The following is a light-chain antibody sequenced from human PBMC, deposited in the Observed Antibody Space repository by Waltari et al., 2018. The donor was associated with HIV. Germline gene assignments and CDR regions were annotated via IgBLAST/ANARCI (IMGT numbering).Light chain of an antibody. V-gene: IGKV1-5*03. CDR3: QQYRSYSPWT. CDR2: QAS. J-gene: IGKJ1*01. CDR1: QTISNW. Sequence: DVQMTQSPSTVSASIGDRVTITCRASQTISNWLAWYQQKPGKAPNLLIYQASNLESGVPSRFRGSGSGTEFTLIIANLQAEDSATYYCQQYRSYSPWTFSQGTKVE.